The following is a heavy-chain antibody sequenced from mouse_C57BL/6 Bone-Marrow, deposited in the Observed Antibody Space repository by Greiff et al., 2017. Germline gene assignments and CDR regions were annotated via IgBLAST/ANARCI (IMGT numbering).Heavy chain of an antibody. D-gene: IGHD2-4*01. CDR3: ARNSDYDPYWYFDV. J-gene: IGHJ1*03. Sequence: VQVVESGPGLVQPSQSLSITCTVSGFSLTSYGVHWVRQSPGKGLEWLGVIWSGGSTDYNAAFISRLSISKDNSKSQVFFKMNSLQADDTAIYYCARNSDYDPYWYFDVWGTGTTVTVSS. V-gene: IGHV2-2*01. CDR2: IWSGGST. CDR1: GFSLTSYG.